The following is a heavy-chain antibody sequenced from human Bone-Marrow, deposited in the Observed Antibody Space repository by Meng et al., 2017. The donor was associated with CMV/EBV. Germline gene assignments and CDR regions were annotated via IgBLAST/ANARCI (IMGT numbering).Heavy chain of an antibody. Sequence: GESLKISCAASGFTFSSYGMHWVRQAPGKGLEWVAFIRYDGSNKYYADSVKGRFTISRDNSKNTLYLQMNSLRAEDTAVYYCARSPSIDCGGDCYSDYWGQGTLVTVSS. CDR1: GFTFSSYG. CDR3: ARSPSIDCGGDCYSDY. J-gene: IGHJ4*02. V-gene: IGHV3-30*02. CDR2: IRYDGSNK. D-gene: IGHD2-21*01.